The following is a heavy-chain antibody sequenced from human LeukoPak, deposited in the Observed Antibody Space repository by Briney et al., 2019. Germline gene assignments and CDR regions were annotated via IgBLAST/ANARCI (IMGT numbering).Heavy chain of an antibody. D-gene: IGHD3-10*01. CDR1: GGSISSYY. Sequence: PSETLSLTCTVSGGSISSYYWSWTRQPPGKGLDWIGYIYHSGSTNYNPSLKSRFTISLDTSKNQFSLKLSSVTAADTAVYYCARTYYYGSGRYFDYWGQGTLVTVSS. CDR2: IYHSGST. V-gene: IGHV4-59*01. CDR3: ARTYYYGSGRYFDY. J-gene: IGHJ4*02.